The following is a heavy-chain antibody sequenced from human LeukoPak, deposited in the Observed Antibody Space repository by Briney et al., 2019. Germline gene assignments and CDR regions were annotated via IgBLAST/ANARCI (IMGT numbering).Heavy chain of an antibody. CDR2: IYYSGST. J-gene: IGHJ5*02. CDR3: ARNRGERVPAAVGVFDP. V-gene: IGHV4-59*08. Sequence: PSETLSLTCTVSGDSISSYYWSWIRQPPGKGLEWIGYIYYSGSTNYNPSLKSRVTISVDTSKNQFSLKLSSVTAADTAVYYCARNRGERVPAAVGVFDPWGQGTLVTVSS. CDR1: GDSISSYY. D-gene: IGHD2-2*01.